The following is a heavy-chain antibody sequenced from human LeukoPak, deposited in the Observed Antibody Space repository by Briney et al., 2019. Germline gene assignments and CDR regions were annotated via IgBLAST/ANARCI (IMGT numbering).Heavy chain of an antibody. CDR2: IYYSGST. CDR3: ARVGGTYQQYYFDY. V-gene: IGHV4-61*01. D-gene: IGHD1-26*01. CDR1: GGSVSSGSYY. J-gene: IGHJ4*02. Sequence: SETLSLTCTVSGGSVSSGSYYWSWIRQPPGKGLEWIGYIYYSGSTNYNPSLKSRVTISVDTSKNRFSLKLSSVTAADTAVYYCARVGGTYQQYYFDYWGQGALVTVSS.